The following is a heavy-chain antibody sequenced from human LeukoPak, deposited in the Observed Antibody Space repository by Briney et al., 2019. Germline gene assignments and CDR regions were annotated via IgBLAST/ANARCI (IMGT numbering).Heavy chain of an antibody. V-gene: IGHV1-18*01. J-gene: IGHJ6*03. CDR2: ISAYNGNT. Sequence: ASVKVSCKASGYTFTSYGISWVRQAPGQGLEWMGWISAYNGNTNYAQKLQGRVTMTTDTSTSTAYMELRSLRSDDTAVYYCARIMFFGVVSDYYYYMDVWGKGTTVTVSS. CDR3: ARIMFFGVVSDYYYYMDV. D-gene: IGHD3-3*01. CDR1: GYTFTSYG.